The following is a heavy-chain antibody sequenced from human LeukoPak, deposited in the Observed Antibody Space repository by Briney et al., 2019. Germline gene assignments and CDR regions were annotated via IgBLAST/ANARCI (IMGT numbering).Heavy chain of an antibody. CDR3: AGGSHGITMVRGVIIN. CDR1: GGSISSSNW. J-gene: IGHJ4*02. D-gene: IGHD3-10*01. Sequence: SGTLSLTCAVSGGSISSSNWWSWVRQPPGKGLEWIGEIYHSGSTNYNPSLKSRVTISVDKSKNQFSLKLSSVTAADTAVYYCAGGSHGITMVRGVIINWGQGTLVTVSS. V-gene: IGHV4-4*02. CDR2: IYHSGST.